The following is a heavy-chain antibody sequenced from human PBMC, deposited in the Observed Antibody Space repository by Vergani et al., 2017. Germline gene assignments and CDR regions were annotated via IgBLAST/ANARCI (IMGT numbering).Heavy chain of an antibody. Sequence: QVQLQESCPGLVKPSETLSLTCTVSGGSISSYYWSWIRQPPGQGLEWIGYIYYSGSTNYNPSLKSRVTISVDTSKNQFSLKLSSVTAADTAVYYCARNPYCGCDCYSDAFDIWGQGTMVTVSS. CDR1: GGSISSYY. D-gene: IGHD2-21*02. CDR3: ARNPYCGCDCYSDAFDI. J-gene: IGHJ3*02. CDR2: IYYSGST. V-gene: IGHV4-59*01.